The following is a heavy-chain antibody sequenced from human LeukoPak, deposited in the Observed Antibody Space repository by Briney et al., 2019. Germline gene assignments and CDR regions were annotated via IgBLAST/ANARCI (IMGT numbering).Heavy chain of an antibody. CDR2: FEPEDAKT. V-gene: IGHV1-24*01. CDR1: GDTLTELS. D-gene: IGHD1-26*01. Sequence: ASVKVSCKVSGDTLTELSIHWVRQSPGKGLEWMGGFEPEDAKTFYAQRFQGRITMTEDTSTNTGYMKLSSLRSEDTAIYYCATSRVGDTVSLDYWGQGSLVTVSS. CDR3: ATSRVGDTVSLDY. J-gene: IGHJ4*02.